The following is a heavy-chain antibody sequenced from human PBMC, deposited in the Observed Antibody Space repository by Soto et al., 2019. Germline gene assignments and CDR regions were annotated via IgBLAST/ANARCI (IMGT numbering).Heavy chain of an antibody. J-gene: IGHJ6*02. D-gene: IGHD6-13*01. Sequence: GGSLRLSCAASGFTFSSYSMNWVRQAPGKGLEWVSSISSSSSYIYYADSVKGRFTISRDNAKNSLYLQMNSLRAEDTAVYYCARDIAGPESVGMDVWGQGTTVTVSS. CDR2: ISSSSSYI. CDR3: ARDIAGPESVGMDV. V-gene: IGHV3-21*01. CDR1: GFTFSSYS.